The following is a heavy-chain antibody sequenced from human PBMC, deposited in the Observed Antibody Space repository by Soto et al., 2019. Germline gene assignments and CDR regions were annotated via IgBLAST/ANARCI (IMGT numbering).Heavy chain of an antibody. CDR2: IRSKAYGGTT. Sequence: GGSLRLSCTASGFTFGDYAMSWFRQAPGKGLEWVGFIRSKAYGGTTEYAASVKGRFTISRDDSKSIAYLQMNSLKTEDTAVYYCTRDGVAGAVDYWGQGTQVTVSS. V-gene: IGHV3-49*03. D-gene: IGHD1-26*01. CDR1: GFTFGDYA. J-gene: IGHJ4*02. CDR3: TRDGVAGAVDY.